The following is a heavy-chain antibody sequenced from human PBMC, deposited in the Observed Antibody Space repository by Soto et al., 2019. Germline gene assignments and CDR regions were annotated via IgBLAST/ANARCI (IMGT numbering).Heavy chain of an antibody. Sequence: QVPLVQSGAEVKKPGASVKVSCKASGYTFTSYGISWVRQAPGQGLEWMGWISAYNGNTNYAQKLQGRVTMTTDTSTSTAYMELRSLRSDDTAVYYCARASIAARPRARSEDYWGQGTLVTVSS. J-gene: IGHJ4*02. CDR1: GYTFTSYG. CDR3: ARASIAARPRARSEDY. D-gene: IGHD6-6*01. CDR2: ISAYNGNT. V-gene: IGHV1-18*01.